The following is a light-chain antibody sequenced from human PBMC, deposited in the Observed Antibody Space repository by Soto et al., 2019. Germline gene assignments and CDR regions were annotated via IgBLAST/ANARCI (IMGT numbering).Light chain of an antibody. CDR3: QQRGNWLN. CDR1: QSVENF. CDR2: DSS. Sequence: EIVWTQSPATLSLSPGERATLYCGASQSVENFLAWYQQKPGQVPRLLIYDSSVRATGIPARFSGRGSGTDFTLTISSLEPEDSAVYYCQQRGNWLNFGGGTKVDIK. J-gene: IGKJ4*01. V-gene: IGKV3-11*01.